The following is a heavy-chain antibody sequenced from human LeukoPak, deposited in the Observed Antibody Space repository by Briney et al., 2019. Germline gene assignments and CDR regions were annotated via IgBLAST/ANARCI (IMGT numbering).Heavy chain of an antibody. CDR3: AKAGGSGSYFDY. J-gene: IGHJ4*02. CDR1: GYSISSDYY. CDR2: IYHSGST. Sequence: SETLSLTCTVSGYSISSDYYWGWIRQPPGKGLEWIGSIYHSGSTYYNPSLKSRVTISVDTSKNQFSLKLSSVTAADTAVYYCAKAGGSGSYFDYWGQGTPVTVSS. D-gene: IGHD3-10*01. V-gene: IGHV4-38-2*02.